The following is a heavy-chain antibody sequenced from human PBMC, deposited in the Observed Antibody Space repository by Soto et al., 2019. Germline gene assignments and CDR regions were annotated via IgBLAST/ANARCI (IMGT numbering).Heavy chain of an antibody. Sequence: GGSLGLSCAASGFPFSSYAMSWVRQAPGKGLEWVSAISGSGGSTYYADSVKGRFTISRDNSKNTLYLQMNSLRAEDTAVYYCAKRYCSGGSCSLYGYWGQGTLVTVS. CDR3: AKRYCSGGSCSLYGY. CDR1: GFPFSSYA. J-gene: IGHJ4*02. CDR2: ISGSGGST. V-gene: IGHV3-23*01. D-gene: IGHD2-15*01.